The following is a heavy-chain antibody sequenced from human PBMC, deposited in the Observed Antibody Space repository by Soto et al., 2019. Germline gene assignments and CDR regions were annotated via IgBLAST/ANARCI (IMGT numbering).Heavy chain of an antibody. V-gene: IGHV1-69*13. CDR2: IIPIFGTA. D-gene: IGHD3-22*01. CDR1: GGTFSSYA. Sequence: VASVKVSCKASGGTFSSYAISWVRQAPGQGLEWMGGIIPIFGTANYAQKFQGRVTITADESTSTAYMELSSLRSEDTAVYYFVRMRHITMIVVSYYYYGMDVWGQGTTVTVSS. J-gene: IGHJ6*02. CDR3: VRMRHITMIVVSYYYYGMDV.